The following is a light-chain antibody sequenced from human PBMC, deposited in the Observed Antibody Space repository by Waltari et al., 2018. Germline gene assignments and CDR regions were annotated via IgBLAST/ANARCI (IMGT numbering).Light chain of an antibody. J-gene: IGKJ2*01. CDR2: EAS. CDR1: QTSTRW. V-gene: IGKV1-5*03. CDR3: QQFVGYPYT. Sequence: DIQLTQSPSPLSASVGDRVTIPCRASQTSTRWFDWYQQKPGKAPKLLIYEASNLMSGVPSRCSGTGSGTDFTLTISSLQPDDFATYYCQQFVGYPYTFGQGTKVEIK.